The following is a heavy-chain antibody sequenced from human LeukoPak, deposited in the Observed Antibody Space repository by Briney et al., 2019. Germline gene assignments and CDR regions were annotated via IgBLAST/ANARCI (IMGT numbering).Heavy chain of an antibody. D-gene: IGHD6-19*01. CDR2: ISWNSGSI. CDR1: GFTFDDYA. Sequence: PGGSLRLFCAASGFTFDDYAMHWVRQAPGKGLEWVSGISWNSGSIGYADSVKGRFTISRDNAKNSLYLQMNSLRAEDTALYYCAKGAVAGTHFDYWGQGTLVTVSS. CDR3: AKGAVAGTHFDY. V-gene: IGHV3-9*01. J-gene: IGHJ4*02.